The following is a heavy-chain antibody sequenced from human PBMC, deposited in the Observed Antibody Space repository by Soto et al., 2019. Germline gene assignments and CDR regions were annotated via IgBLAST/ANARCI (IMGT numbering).Heavy chain of an antibody. CDR2: ISYDGSKK. D-gene: IGHD3-16*01. J-gene: IGHJ4*02. CDR3: ASPIGEHGGGGYYFDY. V-gene: IGHV3-30*03. Sequence: GGSLRLSCAASGFTFSVYGMHWVRQAPCKGLEWVAVISYDGSKKYYADSVKGRFTISRDNSRNTQYLQMNSLRAEDTAVYYCASPIGEHGGGGYYFDYWAQGALVTVSS. CDR1: GFTFSVYG.